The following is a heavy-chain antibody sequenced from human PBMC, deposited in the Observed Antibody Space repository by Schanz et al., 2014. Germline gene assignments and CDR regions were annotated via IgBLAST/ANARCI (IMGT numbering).Heavy chain of an antibody. V-gene: IGHV3-11*06. D-gene: IGHD6-19*01. CDR3: ARSYSSGWYPYYYGMDV. J-gene: IGHJ6*02. Sequence: QVHLVESGGGVVQPGGSLRLSCAASGFTFSSYAMSWIRQAPGKGLEWVSYISSSSSYTNYADSVKGRFTISRDNAKNSLYLQMNSLRAEDTAVYYCARSYSSGWYPYYYGMDVWGQGTTVTVSS. CDR1: GFTFSSYA. CDR2: ISSSSSYT.